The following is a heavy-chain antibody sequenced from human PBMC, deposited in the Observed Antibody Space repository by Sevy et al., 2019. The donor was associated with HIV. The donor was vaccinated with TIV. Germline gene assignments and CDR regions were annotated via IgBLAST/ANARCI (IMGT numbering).Heavy chain of an antibody. D-gene: IGHD3-22*01. J-gene: IGHJ4*02. V-gene: IGHV3-30*04. Sequence: GGSLRLSCAVSGFTFSSYAMNWVRQAPGKGLEWVAVISYDGSNKYYADSVKGRFTISRDNSKNTLYLQMNSLRAEDTAVYYCARAPQVDSSGYFSTFDYWGQGTLVTVSS. CDR2: ISYDGSNK. CDR1: GFTFSSYA. CDR3: ARAPQVDSSGYFSTFDY.